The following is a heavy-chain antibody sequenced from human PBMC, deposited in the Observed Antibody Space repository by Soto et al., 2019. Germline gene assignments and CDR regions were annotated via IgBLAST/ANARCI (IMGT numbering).Heavy chain of an antibody. CDR2: IYTGGST. CDR3: TTYTGYGMVV. J-gene: IGHJ6*02. D-gene: IGHD3-16*01. V-gene: IGHV3-53*02. CDR1: GFIVSSKY. Sequence: EVQMVETGGGLSQPGGSLRLSCAVSGFIVSSKYMTWVRQAPGKGLEWVSVIYTGGSTHYADSARGRFTISRDSSKNTLYLQMNSLRAEDAAVYYCTTYTGYGMVVWGQGTTVTVSS.